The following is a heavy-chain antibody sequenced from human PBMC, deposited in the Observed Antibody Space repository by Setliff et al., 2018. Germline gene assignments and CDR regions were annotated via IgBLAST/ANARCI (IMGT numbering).Heavy chain of an antibody. J-gene: IGHJ4*02. Sequence: NPSETLSLTCAASGGTFTYYYWTWIRQSPAKGLEWIGEITHTGTTGSTKYNPSLKSRVTMSIDTSKNQFSLMVTSVTAADTAVYYCARGRNVASRLLDSWGQGTLVTVLL. CDR2: ITHTGTTGST. V-gene: IGHV4-34*01. D-gene: IGHD6-6*01. CDR3: ARGRNVASRLLDS. CDR1: GGTFTYYY.